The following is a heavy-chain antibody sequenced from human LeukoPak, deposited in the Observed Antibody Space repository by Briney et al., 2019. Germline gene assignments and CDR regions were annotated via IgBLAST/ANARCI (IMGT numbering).Heavy chain of an antibody. CDR3: ARQGSAGDYVFF. CDR2: IYYSGST. CDR1: GGSISSSGYY. Sequence: SETLPLTCTVSGGSISSSGYYWGWFRQPPGKGLEWIGSIYYSGSTYYNQPLKSRVTISVDTSKNQFSLKLTSVTAADTAVYYCARQGSAGDYVFFWGQGTLVTVSS. D-gene: IGHD3-16*01. V-gene: IGHV4-39*01. J-gene: IGHJ4*02.